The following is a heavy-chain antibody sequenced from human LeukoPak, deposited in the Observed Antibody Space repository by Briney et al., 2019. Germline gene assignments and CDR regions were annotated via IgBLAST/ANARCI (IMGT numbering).Heavy chain of an antibody. J-gene: IGHJ5*02. CDR2: LYRGGTS. CDR1: GFTVSTNY. Sequence: QPGGSLRLSCAASGFTVSTNYMSWVRQAPGKGLEWVSVLYRGGTSYYTDSVKGRFTISRDNSKNTLFLQMNSLRVEDTAVYYCAGGTPGIAAAVDPWGQGTLVTVSS. D-gene: IGHD6-13*01. CDR3: AGGTPGIAAAVDP. V-gene: IGHV3-53*01.